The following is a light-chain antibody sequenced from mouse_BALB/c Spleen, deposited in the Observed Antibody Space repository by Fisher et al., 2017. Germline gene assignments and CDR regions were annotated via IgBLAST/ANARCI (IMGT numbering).Light chain of an antibody. CDR1: SSVSY. CDR3: QQWSSNPPT. CDR2: DTS. J-gene: IGKJ4*01. Sequence: IVITQSPAIMSASPGEKVTMTCSASSSVSYMHWYQQKPGSSPRLLIYDTSNLASGVPVRFSGSGSGTSYSLTISSMEAEDAATYYCQQWSSNPPTFGSGTKLEIK. V-gene: IGKV4-55*01.